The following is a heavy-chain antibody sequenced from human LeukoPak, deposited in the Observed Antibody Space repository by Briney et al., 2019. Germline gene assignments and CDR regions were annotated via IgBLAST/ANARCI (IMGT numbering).Heavy chain of an antibody. D-gene: IGHD3-10*01. CDR2: IYTSGST. J-gene: IGHJ4*02. CDR1: GGSISSGSYY. V-gene: IGHV4-61*02. CDR3: ARGYGSGSYTRDSSGSRVDY. Sequence: SQTLSLTCTVSGGSISSGSYYWSWIRQPAGKGLEWIGRIYTSGSTNYNPSLKSRVTMSVDTSKNQFSLKLSSVTAADTAVYYCARGYGSGSYTRDSSGSRVDYWGQGTLVTVSS.